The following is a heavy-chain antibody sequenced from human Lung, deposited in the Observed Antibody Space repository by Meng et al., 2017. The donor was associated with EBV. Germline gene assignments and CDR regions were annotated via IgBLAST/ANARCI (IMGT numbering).Heavy chain of an antibody. Sequence: VQLVQCGAEVKQPGASVKVSCKASGYTFTNYAMHWGRQAPGQRLEWMGWINAGNGNTKYSQKFQGRVTITRDTSASTAYMELSSLRSEDTAVYYCARERPGGMATTPYFDYWGQGTLVTVSS. J-gene: IGHJ4*02. V-gene: IGHV1-3*01. CDR3: ARERPGGMATTPYFDY. CDR1: GYTFTNYA. CDR2: INAGNGNT. D-gene: IGHD5-24*01.